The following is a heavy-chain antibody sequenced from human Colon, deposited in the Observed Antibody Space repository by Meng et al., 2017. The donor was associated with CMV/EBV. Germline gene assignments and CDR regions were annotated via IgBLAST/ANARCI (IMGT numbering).Heavy chain of an antibody. Sequence: SETLSLTCTVSGYSISSGYYWGWIRQPPGKGLEWIGSIYHSGSTYYNPSLKSRVTISVDTSKNQFSLKLSSVTAADTAVYYCARDQQLASYYYYGMDVWGQGTTVTVSS. CDR1: GYSISSGYY. CDR3: ARDQQLASYYYYGMDV. D-gene: IGHD6-6*01. J-gene: IGHJ6*02. V-gene: IGHV4-38-2*02. CDR2: IYHSGST.